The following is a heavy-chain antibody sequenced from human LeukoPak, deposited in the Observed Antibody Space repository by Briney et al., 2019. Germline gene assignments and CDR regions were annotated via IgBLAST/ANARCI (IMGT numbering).Heavy chain of an antibody. CDR3: AKLCSSVSDY. Sequence: GGSLRLSCAASGFTFTNYGMSWVRQAPGKGLEWVSSIGGSGVATYIAVSVKGCFTISRDNSKNTLSLQMNSLRGEDTALYYCAKLCSSVSDYWRQGILVAVSS. CDR2: IGGSGVAT. V-gene: IGHV3-23*01. D-gene: IGHD5/OR15-5a*01. CDR1: GFTFTNYG. J-gene: IGHJ4*02.